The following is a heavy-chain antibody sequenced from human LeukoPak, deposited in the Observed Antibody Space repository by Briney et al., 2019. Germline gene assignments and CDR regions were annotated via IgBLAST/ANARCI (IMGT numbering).Heavy chain of an antibody. CDR3: ARDAWLVGTTNLYYFDY. J-gene: IGHJ4*02. CDR1: EYTFTDYY. CDR2: INPNSGAT. V-gene: IGHV1-2*02. Sequence: GASVKVSCKASEYTFTDYYMHWVRQAPGQGLEWMGWINPNSGATNYAQKFQGRVTMTRDPSISTAYMELSRLRSADTAVYYCARDAWLVGTTNLYYFDYWGQGTLVTVSS. D-gene: IGHD1-26*01.